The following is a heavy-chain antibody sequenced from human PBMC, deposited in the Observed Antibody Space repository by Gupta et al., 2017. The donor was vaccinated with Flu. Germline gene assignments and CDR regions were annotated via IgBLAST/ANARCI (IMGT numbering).Heavy chain of an antibody. CDR1: A. J-gene: IGHJ4*02. Sequence: AMSWVRQAPGKGLEWVSGISGSGGSTYYADSVKGRFTISRDNSKNTLCLQMNTLRAEDTAVYYCAKGPYSSSPGVDYWGQGTLVTVSS. D-gene: IGHD6-6*01. CDR3: AKGPYSSSPGVDY. CDR2: ISGSGGST. V-gene: IGHV3-23*01.